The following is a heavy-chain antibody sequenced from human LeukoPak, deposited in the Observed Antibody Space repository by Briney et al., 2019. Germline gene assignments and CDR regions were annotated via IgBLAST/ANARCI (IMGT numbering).Heavy chain of an antibody. J-gene: IGHJ4*02. CDR3: ATAPPDILTGYYRFMWTAVFDY. CDR1: GYTLTELS. CDR2: FDPEDGET. D-gene: IGHD3-9*01. V-gene: IGHV1-24*01. Sequence: ASVKVSCKVSGYTLTELSMHWVRQAPGKGLEWMGGFDPEDGETIYAQKFQGRVTMTEDTSTDTAYMELSSLRSEDTAVYYCATAPPDILTGYYRFMWTAVFDYWGQGILVTVSS.